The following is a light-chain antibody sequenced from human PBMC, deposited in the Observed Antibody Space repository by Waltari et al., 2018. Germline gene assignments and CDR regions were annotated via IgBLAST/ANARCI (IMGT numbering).Light chain of an antibody. V-gene: IGKV3-20*01. CDR1: QTVRTTY. Sequence: EIVLTQSRGTLSLSPGERATLSCRASQTVRTTYLAWYQQKPGQAPTLLIYGASSRATGIPDRFSGSGSGTDFSLTISSLEPEDFAVYYCQQYDISPLTFGGGTKVEIK. J-gene: IGKJ4*01. CDR3: QQYDISPLT. CDR2: GAS.